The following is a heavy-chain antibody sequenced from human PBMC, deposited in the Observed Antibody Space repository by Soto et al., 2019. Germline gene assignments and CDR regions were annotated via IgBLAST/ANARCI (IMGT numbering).Heavy chain of an antibody. V-gene: IGHV5-10-1*01. CDR1: GYSFTIYW. D-gene: IGHD2-2*02. CDR3: ARLGYCSSTSCYTHGDYYGMDV. CDR2: IDPSDSYT. J-gene: IGHJ6*02. Sequence: GESLKISCKGSGYSFTIYWISWVRQMPGKGLEWMGRIDPSDSYTNYSPSFQGHVTISADKSISTAYLQWSSLKASDTAMYYCARLGYCSSTSCYTHGDYYGMDVWGQGTTVTVSS.